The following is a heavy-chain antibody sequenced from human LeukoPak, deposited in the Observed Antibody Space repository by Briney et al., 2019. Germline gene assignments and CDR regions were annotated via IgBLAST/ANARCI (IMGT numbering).Heavy chain of an antibody. CDR1: GYTFSSYY. D-gene: IGHD5-24*01. V-gene: IGHV1-46*01. J-gene: IGHJ4*02. Sequence: ASVKVSCKASGYTFSSYYMHWVRQAPGQGLEWMGIINPSGGSTTYAQKFQGRVTMTRDTSTSTVYMELSSLTSEDTAVYYCAKDLGWLQFDYWGQGDLVTVSS. CDR2: INPSGGST. CDR3: AKDLGWLQFDY.